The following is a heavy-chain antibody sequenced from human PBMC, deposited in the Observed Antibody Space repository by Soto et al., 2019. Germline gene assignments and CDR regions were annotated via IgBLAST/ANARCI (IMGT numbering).Heavy chain of an antibody. CDR2: IIPILGTA. J-gene: IGHJ6*02. D-gene: IGHD2-15*01. V-gene: IGHV1-69*01. CDR1: GGTFSSYA. Sequence: QVQLVQSGAEVKKPGSSVKVSCKASGGTFSSYAISWVRQAPGQGLEWMGGIIPILGTANYAQKFQGRVTITADESTSTAYMELSSLRSEDTAVYYCARGSGYCSGGSCHYYYYYGMDVWGQGTTVTVSS. CDR3: ARGSGYCSGGSCHYYYYYGMDV.